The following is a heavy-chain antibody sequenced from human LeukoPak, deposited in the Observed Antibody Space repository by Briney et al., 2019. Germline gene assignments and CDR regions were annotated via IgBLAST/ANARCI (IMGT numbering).Heavy chain of an antibody. CDR2: IYYSGST. Sequence: PSETLSLTCTVSGGSISSYYWSWIRQPPGKGLEWIGYIYYSGSTNYNPSLKSRVTISVDTSKNQFSLKLSSVTAADTAVYYCARGRYCSGGSCYGYYFDYWGQGTLVTVSS. CDR1: GGSISSYY. CDR3: ARGRYCSGGSCYGYYFDY. D-gene: IGHD2-15*01. V-gene: IGHV4-59*12. J-gene: IGHJ4*02.